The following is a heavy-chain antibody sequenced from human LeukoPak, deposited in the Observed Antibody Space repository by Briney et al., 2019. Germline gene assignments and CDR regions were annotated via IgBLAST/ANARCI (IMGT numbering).Heavy chain of an antibody. J-gene: IGHJ6*02. CDR1: GFTLRSYW. V-gene: IGHV3-74*01. CDR3: ARRGTGHGMDV. CDR2: INNDGSSA. Sequence: PGGSLRLSCAASGFTLRSYWMTWVRQVPGKGLVWVSRINNDGSSASYVDSVKGRFTISRDNAKNTLFLQMNSLRAEDTAVYYCARRGTGHGMDVWGQGTTVIVSS. D-gene: IGHD1-1*01.